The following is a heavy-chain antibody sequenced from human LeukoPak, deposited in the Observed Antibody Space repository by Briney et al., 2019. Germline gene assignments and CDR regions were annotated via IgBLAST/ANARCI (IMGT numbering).Heavy chain of an antibody. CDR2: ISGSGGST. D-gene: IGHD3-3*01. Sequence: PGGSLRLSYAASGFTFSSYAMSWVRQAPGKGLEWVSAISGSGGSTYYADSVKGRFTISRDNSKNTLYLQMNSLRAEDTAVYYCAKQLRITIFGVVTHMPDAFDIWGQGTMVTVSS. J-gene: IGHJ3*02. CDR1: GFTFSSYA. CDR3: AKQLRITIFGVVTHMPDAFDI. V-gene: IGHV3-23*01.